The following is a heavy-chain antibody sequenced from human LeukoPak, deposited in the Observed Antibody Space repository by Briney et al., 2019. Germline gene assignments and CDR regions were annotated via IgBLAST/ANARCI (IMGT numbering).Heavy chain of an antibody. Sequence: GGSLRLSCAASGFTFSSYAMSWVRQAPGKGLEWVVVASYDGSNKYYVDSVKGRFTISRDNAKNSLYLQMNSLRAEDTAVYYCAGDRWLQLLPDAFDIWGQGTMVTVSS. V-gene: IGHV3-30*03. D-gene: IGHD5-24*01. CDR2: ASYDGSNK. J-gene: IGHJ3*02. CDR3: AGDRWLQLLPDAFDI. CDR1: GFTFSSYA.